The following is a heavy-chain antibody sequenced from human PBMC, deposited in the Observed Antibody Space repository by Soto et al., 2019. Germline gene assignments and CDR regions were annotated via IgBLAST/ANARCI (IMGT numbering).Heavy chain of an antibody. V-gene: IGHV1-18*04. Sequence: QVQLMQSGNEVKKPGASVTVSCKASGYIFANYGISWVRQAPGQGLEWTGWISGNNGATNFAPKVQDRITMTLDTSTGVASLTLRSLRSDDTAIYYCVRDLKYLRATGNWFDSWGQGTLVTVSS. CDR2: ISGNNGAT. D-gene: IGHD1-1*01. J-gene: IGHJ5*01. CDR3: VRDLKYLRATGNWFDS. CDR1: GYIFANYG.